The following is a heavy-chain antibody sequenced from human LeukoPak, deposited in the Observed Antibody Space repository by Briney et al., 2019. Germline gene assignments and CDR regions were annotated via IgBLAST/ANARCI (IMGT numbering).Heavy chain of an antibody. CDR2: ISAYNGNT. D-gene: IGHD2-2*01. CDR3: ASDQGFSKDIVVVPAAH. J-gene: IGHJ4*02. Sequence: ASVKVSCKASGYTFTSYGISWVRQAPGQGLEWMGWISAYNGNTNYAQKLQGRVTMTTDTSTSTAYMELRSLRSDDTAVYYCASDQGFSKDIVVVPAAHWGQGTLVTVSS. V-gene: IGHV1-18*01. CDR1: GYTFTSYG.